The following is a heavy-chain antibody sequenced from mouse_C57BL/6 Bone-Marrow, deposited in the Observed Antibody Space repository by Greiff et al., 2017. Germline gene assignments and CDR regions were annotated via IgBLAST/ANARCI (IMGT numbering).Heavy chain of an antibody. CDR2: IWTGGGT. Sequence: QVQLKESGPGLVAPSQSLSITCTVSGFSLTSYAISWVRQPPGKGLEWLGVIWTGGGTNYNSALKSRLSISKDNSKSQVFLKMNSLQTDDTARYYWARKYPPPPHYYGRNAMYYWGQGTSVTVSS. CDR1: GFSLTSYA. D-gene: IGHD1-2*01. V-gene: IGHV2-9-1*01. CDR3: ARKYPPPPHYYGRNAMYY. J-gene: IGHJ4*01.